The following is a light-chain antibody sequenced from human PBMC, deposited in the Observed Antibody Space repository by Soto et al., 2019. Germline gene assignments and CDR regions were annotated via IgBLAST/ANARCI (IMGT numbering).Light chain of an antibody. CDR3: QQYNNWPPWT. Sequence: DIVMTQSPGTLSLSPGERATLSCRASQSVAANYLAWYQQKPGQAPRLLIYGASTRATGIPARFSGSGSGTEFTLTISSLQSEDFAVYYCQQYNNWPPWTFG. CDR2: GAS. J-gene: IGKJ1*01. CDR1: QSVAANY. V-gene: IGKV3-15*01.